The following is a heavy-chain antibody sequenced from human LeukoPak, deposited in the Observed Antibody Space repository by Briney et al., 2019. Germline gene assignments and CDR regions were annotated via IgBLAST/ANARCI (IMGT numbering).Heavy chain of an antibody. V-gene: IGHV3-23*01. J-gene: IGHJ4*02. CDR1: GFTFNNYV. D-gene: IGHD6-19*01. CDR3: ARASGIYGSGWYFGY. CDR2: INGGGYNT. Sequence: GSLRLSCAASGFTFNNYVMSWVRQAPGKGLEWVSTINGGGYNTYYADSVKGRFTISRDNSKNTLSLQVNTLRAEDTAVYYCARASGIYGSGWYFGYWGQGTLVTVSS.